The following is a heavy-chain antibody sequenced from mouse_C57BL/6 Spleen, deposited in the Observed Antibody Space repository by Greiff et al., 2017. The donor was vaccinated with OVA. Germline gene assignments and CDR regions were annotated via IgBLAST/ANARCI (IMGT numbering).Heavy chain of an antibody. Sequence: VQLQQSGAELVRPGASVTLSCKASGYTFTDYEMHWVKQTPVHGLEWIGAIDPETGGTAYNQKFKGKAILTVDKSSSTAYMELRSLTSEDSAVYYYTRQAQVPFDDWGQGTTLTVSS. CDR2: IDPETGGT. CDR1: GYTFTDYE. D-gene: IGHD3-2*02. V-gene: IGHV1-15*01. CDR3: TRQAQVPFDD. J-gene: IGHJ2*01.